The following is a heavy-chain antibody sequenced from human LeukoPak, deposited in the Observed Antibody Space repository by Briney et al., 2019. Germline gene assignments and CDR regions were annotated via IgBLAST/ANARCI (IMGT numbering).Heavy chain of an antibody. CDR2: IRYDGGNK. CDR1: GLTFSSFG. J-gene: IGHJ4*02. Sequence: PGGSLRLSCAASGLTFSSFGMHWVRQAPGKGLEWEAFIRYDGGNKYYADSVKGRFTISRDNSKNTLYLQMNSLRAEDTAVYYCAKVERILDYGDYVGALDYWGQGTLVTVSS. V-gene: IGHV3-30*02. D-gene: IGHD4-17*01. CDR3: AKVERILDYGDYVGALDY.